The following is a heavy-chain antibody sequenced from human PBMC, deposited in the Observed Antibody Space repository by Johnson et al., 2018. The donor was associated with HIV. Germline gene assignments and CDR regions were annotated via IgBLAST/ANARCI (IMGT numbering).Heavy chain of an antibody. CDR2: ISYDGSNK. V-gene: IGHV3-30*04. CDR3: AKSSDEYSSSSDAFDI. CDR1: GFTFSSYA. Sequence: QVQLVESGGGVVQPGRSLRLSCAASGFTFSSYAMHWVRQAPAKGLEWVVVISYDGSNKYFADSVKGRFTISRDNSKNTLYLQMNSLRAEDTAVYYCAKSSDEYSSSSDAFDIWGQGTMVTVSS. D-gene: IGHD6-6*01. J-gene: IGHJ3*02.